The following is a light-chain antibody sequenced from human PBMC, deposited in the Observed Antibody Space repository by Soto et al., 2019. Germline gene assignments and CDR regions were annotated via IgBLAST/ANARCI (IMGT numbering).Light chain of an antibody. J-gene: IGKJ5*01. CDR2: GAS. V-gene: IGKV3-15*01. CDR3: QQYNNWPPLYT. Sequence: EILMTQSPATLSLSPGERATLSCRASQSINSNLAWHQQRPGQAPRLLIYGASSRATGVPARFSGSGSGTDFTLTISSLQSEDFAVYYCQQYNNWPPLYTFGQGTRLEIK. CDR1: QSINSN.